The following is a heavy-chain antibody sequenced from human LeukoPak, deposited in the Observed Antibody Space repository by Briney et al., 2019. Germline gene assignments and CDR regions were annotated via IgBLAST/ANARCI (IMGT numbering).Heavy chain of an antibody. J-gene: IGHJ4*02. D-gene: IGHD3-16*01. Sequence: GRSLRLSCAASGFTFSSYVMHWVRQAPGKGLEWVAVISSDGSSKYYADSVKGRFTISRDNSKNTLYVQMNSLRAEDTAAYYCARGKKIWSTLGDWGQGTLVTVSS. V-gene: IGHV3-30-3*01. CDR1: GFTFSSYV. CDR2: ISSDGSSK. CDR3: ARGKKIWSTLGD.